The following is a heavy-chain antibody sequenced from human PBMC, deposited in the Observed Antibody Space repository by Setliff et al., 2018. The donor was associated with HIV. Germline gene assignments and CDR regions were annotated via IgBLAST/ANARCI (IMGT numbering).Heavy chain of an antibody. V-gene: IGHV1-69*05. D-gene: IGHD2-15*01. Sequence: SVKVSCKASGGTFSSYVISWVRQAPGQGPEWMGGIIPMYGVTNYAQKFQGRVTITTDESTSTAYMELSSLRSEDTAVYYCALPYCGGGNCWSSASLPPAGWFDPWGQGTLVTVSS. J-gene: IGHJ5*02. CDR2: IIPMYGVT. CDR3: ALPYCGGGNCWSSASLPPAGWFDP. CDR1: GGTFSSYV.